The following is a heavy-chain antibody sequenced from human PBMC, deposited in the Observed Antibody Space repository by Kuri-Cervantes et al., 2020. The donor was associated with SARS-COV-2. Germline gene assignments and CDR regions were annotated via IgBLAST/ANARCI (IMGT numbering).Heavy chain of an antibody. V-gene: IGHV1-8*03. CDR3: ARQYFKGFGDYSYYMDV. J-gene: IGHJ6*03. CDR2: MNPNSGNT. CDR1: GYTFTSYD. D-gene: IGHD2/OR15-2a*01. Sequence: ASVKVSCKASGYTFTSYDINWVRQATGQGLEWMGWMNPNSGNTGYAQKFQGRVTITRNTSISTAYMELSSLRSEDTAVYYCARQYFKGFGDYSYYMDVWGKGTTVTVSS.